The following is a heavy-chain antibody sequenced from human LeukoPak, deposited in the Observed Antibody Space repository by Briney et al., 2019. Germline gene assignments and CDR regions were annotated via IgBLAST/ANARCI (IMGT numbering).Heavy chain of an antibody. D-gene: IGHD6-6*01. CDR2: IYYTGST. CDR3: ARHRAYSSSSPFDY. CDR1: GCSISSLY. Sequence: PSETLSLPCSVSGCSISSLYWSWIRQPPGKALEWIGYIYYTGSTNYNPSLKSRVTMFVDMSKNQFSLRLSSVTAADTAVYYCARHRAYSSSSPFDYWGQGTLVTVSS. J-gene: IGHJ4*02. V-gene: IGHV4-59*08.